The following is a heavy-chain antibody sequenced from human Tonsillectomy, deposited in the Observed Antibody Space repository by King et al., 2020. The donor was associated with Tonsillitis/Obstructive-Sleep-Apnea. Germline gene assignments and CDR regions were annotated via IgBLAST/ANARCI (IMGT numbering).Heavy chain of an antibody. Sequence: QLQESGPGLVKPSETLSLTCTVSGGSISSSSYYWGWIRQPPGKGLEWIGSIYYSGETYYNPSLKSRVTIFLDTSKNQFSLKLSSVTAADTAVYYCASNIGGGASYYFDYWGQGPLVTVSS. V-gene: IGHV4-39*01. J-gene: IGHJ4*02. CDR3: ASNIGGGASYYFDY. CDR1: GGSISSSSYY. CDR2: IYYSGET. D-gene: IGHD3-16*01.